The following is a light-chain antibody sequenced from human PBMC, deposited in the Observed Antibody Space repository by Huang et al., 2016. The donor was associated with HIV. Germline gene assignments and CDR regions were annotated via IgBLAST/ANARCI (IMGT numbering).Light chain of an antibody. J-gene: IGKJ2*01. V-gene: IGKV1-9*01. Sequence: IQLTQSPSSLSASMGDRVTITCRASQDISSFLAWYQQKPGQAPKLLIYAASTLQSGVPSRFSGSGSGPDFTLTISRLQPEDFAIYYCQQLKSYPYTFGQGTNLEIK. CDR1: QDISSF. CDR3: QQLKSYPYT. CDR2: AAS.